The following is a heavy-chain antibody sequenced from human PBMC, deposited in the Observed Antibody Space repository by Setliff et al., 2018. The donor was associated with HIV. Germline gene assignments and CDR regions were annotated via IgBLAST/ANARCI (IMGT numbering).Heavy chain of an antibody. CDR1: GGSISGSNYY. D-gene: IGHD6-19*01. Sequence: PSETLSLTCTVSGGSISGSNYYWGWIRQSPGKGLEWVGSIYYSGSTYYSPSLKSRVTISVDTSKNQFSLTLTSVTAADTAVYYCARQQHSSDLKIWNYWGQGTLVTVSS. V-gene: IGHV4-39*01. CDR2: IYYSGST. J-gene: IGHJ4*02. CDR3: ARQQHSSDLKIWNY.